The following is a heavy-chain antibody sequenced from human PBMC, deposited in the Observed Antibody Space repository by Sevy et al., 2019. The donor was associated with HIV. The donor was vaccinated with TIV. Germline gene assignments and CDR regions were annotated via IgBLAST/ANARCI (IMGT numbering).Heavy chain of an antibody. CDR3: ATSERGFSTMVQGVMKVDP. V-gene: IGHV3-48*01. D-gene: IGHD3-10*01. J-gene: IGHJ5*02. Sequence: GGSLRLSCAASRFTFSSYSMNWVRQAPGKGLEWVSYISSSSSTIYYSDSVKGRFTISRDNAKNSLYLQMNSLRAEDTAVYYCATSERGFSTMVQGVMKVDPWGQGTLVTVSS. CDR1: RFTFSSYS. CDR2: ISSSSSTI.